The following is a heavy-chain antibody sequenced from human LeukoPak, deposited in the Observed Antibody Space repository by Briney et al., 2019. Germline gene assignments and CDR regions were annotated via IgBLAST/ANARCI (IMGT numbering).Heavy chain of an antibody. CDR2: LSYTGTT. V-gene: IGHV4-59*08. CDR3: ARLDVDTARGDAFDI. D-gene: IGHD5-18*01. CDR1: GDSISGSY. Sequence: SETLSLTCAVSGDSISGSYWSWIRQPPGKGLEWIGFLSYTGTTSYNPSLKSRLTISGDTSRNQFSLKLDSVTAADTAVYYCARLDVDTARGDAFDIWGQGTMVTVSS. J-gene: IGHJ3*02.